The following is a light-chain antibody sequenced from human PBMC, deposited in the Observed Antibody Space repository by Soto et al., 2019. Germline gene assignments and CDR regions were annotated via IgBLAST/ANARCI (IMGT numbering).Light chain of an antibody. CDR3: SSYKTRSSYV. CDR2: DVY. J-gene: IGLJ1*01. Sequence: QSALTQPASVSGSPGQSITISCTGTSSDVGGFNYVSWYQQHPGKAPKLLIFDVYSRPSGISNRFSGSKSGNTASLTISGLQDEEQAAYYCSSYKTRSSYVFGAGTKVTV. CDR1: SSDVGGFNY. V-gene: IGLV2-14*01.